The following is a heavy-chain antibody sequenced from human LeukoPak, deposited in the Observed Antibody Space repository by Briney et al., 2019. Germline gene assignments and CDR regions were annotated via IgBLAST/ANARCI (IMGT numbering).Heavy chain of an antibody. J-gene: IGHJ6*03. V-gene: IGHV3-30*04. CDR1: GFTFSSYA. D-gene: IGHD2-21*02. Sequence: GGSLRLSCAASGFTFSSYAMHWVRQAPGKGLEWVAVISYDGSNKYYADSVKGRFTISRDNSKNTLYLQMNSLRTEDTALYYCAKDKGGGDGYMDVWGKGTTVTVSS. CDR3: AKDKGGGDGYMDV. CDR2: ISYDGSNK.